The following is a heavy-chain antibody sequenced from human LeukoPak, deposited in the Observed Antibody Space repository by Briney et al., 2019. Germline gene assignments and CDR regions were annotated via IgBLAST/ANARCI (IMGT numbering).Heavy chain of an antibody. V-gene: IGHV4-39*01. Sequence: SETLSLTCTVSGDSISSSSYYWGWIRQPPGKGLEWIGSLYYSGSTYYNPSLKSRVTISVDTSKNQFSLKLSSVTAADTAVYYCARHPRVTLEFWGQGTLVTVSS. CDR3: ARHPRVTLEF. D-gene: IGHD3-3*01. J-gene: IGHJ4*02. CDR1: GDSISSSSYY. CDR2: LYYSGST.